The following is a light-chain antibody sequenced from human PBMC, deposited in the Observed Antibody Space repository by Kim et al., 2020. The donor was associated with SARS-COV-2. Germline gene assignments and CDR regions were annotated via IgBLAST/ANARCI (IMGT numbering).Light chain of an antibody. Sequence: EIVMTQSPATLSVSPGERATLSCRASQSVSSNLAWYQQKPGQAPRLLIYGASTRATGIPARFSGSGSGTEFTLTISSLQSEDFAVYYCQQYNNWPPGFFGQGTKLEI. CDR1: QSVSSN. J-gene: IGKJ2*01. CDR2: GAS. V-gene: IGKV3-15*01. CDR3: QQYNNWPPGF.